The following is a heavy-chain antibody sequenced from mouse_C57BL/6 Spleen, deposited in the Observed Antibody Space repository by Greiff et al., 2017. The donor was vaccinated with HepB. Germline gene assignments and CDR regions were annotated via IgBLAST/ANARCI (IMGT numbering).Heavy chain of an antibody. D-gene: IGHD2-5*01. V-gene: IGHV1-80*01. CDR2: IYPGDGDT. J-gene: IGHJ4*01. Sequence: VQLQQSGAELVKPGASVKISCKASGYAFSSYWMNWVKQRPGKGLEWIGQIYPGDGDTNYNGKFKGKATLTADKSSSTAYMQLSSLTSEDSAVYFCARPGYSNYYYAMDYWGQGTSVTVSS. CDR1: GYAFSSYW. CDR3: ARPGYSNYYYAMDY.